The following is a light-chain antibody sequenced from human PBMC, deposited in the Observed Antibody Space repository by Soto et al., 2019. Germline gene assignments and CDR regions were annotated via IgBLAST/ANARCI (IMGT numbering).Light chain of an antibody. Sequence: QSVLTQPPSVYAAPEQKVTISCSRSTSNIGNNYVSWYQQLPGTAPKLLIYDNNERTSGIPDRFSGSKSGTSATLGITGLQTGDEADYYCGTWDSSLSAVVFGGGTKLTVL. CDR2: DNN. CDR3: GTWDSSLSAVV. J-gene: IGLJ2*01. CDR1: TSNIGNNY. V-gene: IGLV1-51*01.